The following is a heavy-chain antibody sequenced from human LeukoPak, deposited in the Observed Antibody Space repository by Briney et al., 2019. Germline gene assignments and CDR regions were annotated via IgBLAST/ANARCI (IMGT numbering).Heavy chain of an antibody. Sequence: PGGSLRLSCAASGFTFSSYEMNWVRQAPGKGLEWVSYISSSGSTIYYADSVKGRFTISGDNAKNSLYLQMNSLRAEDTAVYYCARDDDFWSGYSNGGFDYWGQGTLVTVSS. D-gene: IGHD3-3*01. CDR1: GFTFSSYE. V-gene: IGHV3-48*03. CDR3: ARDDDFWSGYSNGGFDY. J-gene: IGHJ4*02. CDR2: ISSSGSTI.